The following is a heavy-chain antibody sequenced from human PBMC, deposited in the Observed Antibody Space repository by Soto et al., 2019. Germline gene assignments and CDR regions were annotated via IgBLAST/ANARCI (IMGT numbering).Heavy chain of an antibody. CDR3: ARQDSFGSETFFTHDY. J-gene: IGHJ4*02. V-gene: IGHV4-59*08. D-gene: IGHD3-16*01. Sequence: SETLSLTCTVSGGSISGYYWSWILQPPGKGLEWIGYIYYSGTITYNPSLKSRVTISVDTYKNQFSLKLNSVTAADTAVYFCARQDSFGSETFFTHDYWGQGILVTVSS. CDR2: IYYSGTI. CDR1: GGSISGYY.